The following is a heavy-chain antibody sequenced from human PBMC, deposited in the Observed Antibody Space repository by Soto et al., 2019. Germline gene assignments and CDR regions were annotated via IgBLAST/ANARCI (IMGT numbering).Heavy chain of an antibody. V-gene: IGHV1-46*04. D-gene: IGHD3-10*01. Sequence: QVQLVQSGAEVKKPGASVKVSCKTSGYTFTDYFIHWVRQAPGQGLEWVGMIQPISGATGYAQKVEGRINMTKGTFPTNVTMELGGLRSYDPALFFWVRGFFTTDLCSGGFQFWGPGNLVNLSS. CDR2: IQPISGAT. CDR1: GYTFTDYF. CDR3: VRGFFTTDLCSGGFQF. J-gene: IGHJ1*01.